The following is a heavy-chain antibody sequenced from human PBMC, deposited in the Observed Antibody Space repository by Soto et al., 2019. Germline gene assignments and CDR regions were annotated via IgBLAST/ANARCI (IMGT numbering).Heavy chain of an antibody. J-gene: IGHJ5*02. D-gene: IGHD3-10*01. CDR2: IKQSGSDR. V-gene: IGHV3-7*01. Sequence: EVQLVASGGGLVQPGGSLGLSCAASGFTFSSYWVSWVRLAPGKGLEWVAHIKQSGSDRYYVDSVRGRFTISRDNAKNSLYLQMNSLRVEDTAMYYCASVKSWAVSPWGQGTLVTVSS. CDR1: GFTFSSYW. CDR3: ASVKSWAVSP.